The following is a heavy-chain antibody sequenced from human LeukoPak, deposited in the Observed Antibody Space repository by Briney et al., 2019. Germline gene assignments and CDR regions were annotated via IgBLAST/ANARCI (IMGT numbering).Heavy chain of an antibody. J-gene: IGHJ4*02. CDR3: AREVIAPAALDF. CDR2: ISSSSGYI. CDR1: GFTFSNYG. Sequence: KSGGSLRLSCVGSGFTFSNYGMKWVCQAPGKGLEWVSSISSSSGYIYYADSVKGRFTISRDKDSLYLQMNSLKAEDTAVYYCAREVIAPAALDFWGQGTLVTVSS. D-gene: IGHD2-2*01. V-gene: IGHV3-21*01.